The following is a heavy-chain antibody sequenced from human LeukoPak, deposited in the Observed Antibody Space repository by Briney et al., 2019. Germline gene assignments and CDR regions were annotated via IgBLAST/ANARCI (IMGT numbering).Heavy chain of an antibody. Sequence: GGSLRLSCAASGFTFSSYAMSWVRQAPGKGLEWVSVISTSGGTTYYADSVKGRFTISRDNAKNSLYLQMNSLRAEDTAVYYCARGSDDWYFDLWGRGTLVTVSS. CDR1: GFTFSSYA. CDR3: ARGSDDWYFDL. V-gene: IGHV3-23*01. CDR2: ISTSGGTT. J-gene: IGHJ2*01. D-gene: IGHD3-16*01.